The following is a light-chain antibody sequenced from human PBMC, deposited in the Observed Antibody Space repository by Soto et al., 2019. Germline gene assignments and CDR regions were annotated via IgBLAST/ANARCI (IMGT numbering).Light chain of an antibody. J-gene: IGLJ1*01. Sequence: LTQPASVSGSPGQSITISCTGTGSDVGGYDYVSWYQLHPGKAPKLMVFEVNNRPSGVSYRFSGSKSGNTASLTISGLQAEDEADYFCSSYSISTAYLFGTGTKV. V-gene: IGLV2-14*01. CDR3: SSYSISTAYL. CDR2: EVN. CDR1: GSDVGGYDY.